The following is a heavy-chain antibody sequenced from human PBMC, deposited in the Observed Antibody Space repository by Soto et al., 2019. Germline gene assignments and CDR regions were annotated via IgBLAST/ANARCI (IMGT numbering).Heavy chain of an antibody. J-gene: IGHJ3*02. D-gene: IGHD6-6*01. Sequence: ASVKVSCKVSGYTLTELSMHWVRQAPGKGLAWMGGFDPEDGETIYAQNFQGRVTMTEATSTDTAYMELSSLRSEDTAQYYCATLAPTSSSSPLEDAFDIWGQGTMVTVSS. CDR3: ATLAPTSSSSPLEDAFDI. CDR1: GYTLTELS. CDR2: FDPEDGET. V-gene: IGHV1-24*01.